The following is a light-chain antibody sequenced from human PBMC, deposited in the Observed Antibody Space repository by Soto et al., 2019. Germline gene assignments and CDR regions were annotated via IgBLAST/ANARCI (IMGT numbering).Light chain of an antibody. CDR2: GNI. CDR3: QSFDKYLSAVV. V-gene: IGLV1-44*01. Sequence: QSVLTQPPSASGTPGQRVTISCSGGSSNIGSYPVNWYQQLPGTAPKLLIYGNIVRPSGVSDRFSGSKSGTSASLAISGLQAEDEADYYCQSFDKYLSAVVFGGGTKLTVL. CDR1: SSNIGSYP. J-gene: IGLJ2*01.